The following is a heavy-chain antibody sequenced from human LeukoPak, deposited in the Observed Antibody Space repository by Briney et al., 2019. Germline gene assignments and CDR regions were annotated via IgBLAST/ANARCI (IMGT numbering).Heavy chain of an antibody. CDR3: ARGGVFGVVMFDY. J-gene: IGHJ4*02. D-gene: IGHD3-3*01. CDR2: IKQDGSEK. CDR1: GFTFSSYW. V-gene: IGHV3-7*01. Sequence: GGSLRLSCAASGFTFSSYWMSWVRQAPGKGLEWVANIKQDGSEKYYVDSVKGRFTISRDNAKNSLYLQMNSLRAEDTAVYYCARGGVFGVVMFDYWGQGTLVTVSS.